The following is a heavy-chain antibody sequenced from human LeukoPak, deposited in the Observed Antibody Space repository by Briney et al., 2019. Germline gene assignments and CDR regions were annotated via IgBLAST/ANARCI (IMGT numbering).Heavy chain of an antibody. V-gene: IGHV4-59*12. CDR1: GGSISSYY. D-gene: IGHD6-13*01. CDR3: ARVVIAAADAFDI. CDR2: MYYSGSP. Sequence: SETLSLTCTVSGGSISSYYWNWIRQPPGKGLEWVGYMYYSGSPNYNPSLKSRVTISVDTSKNQFSLKLSSVTAADTAVYYCARVVIAAADAFDIWGQGTMVTVSS. J-gene: IGHJ3*02.